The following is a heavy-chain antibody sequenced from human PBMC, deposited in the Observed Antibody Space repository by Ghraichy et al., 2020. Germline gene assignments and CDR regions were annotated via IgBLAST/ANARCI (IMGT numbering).Heavy chain of an antibody. CDR2: IIPIFGTA. V-gene: IGHV1-69*13. CDR1: GGTFSSYA. D-gene: IGHD3-3*01. Sequence: SVKVSCKASGGTFSSYAISWVRQAPGQGLEWMGGIIPIFGTANYAQKFQGRVTITADESTSTAYMELSSLRSEDTAVYYCARDHVQGPRARFLEWYYNWFDPWGQGTLVTVSS. J-gene: IGHJ5*02. CDR3: ARDHVQGPRARFLEWYYNWFDP.